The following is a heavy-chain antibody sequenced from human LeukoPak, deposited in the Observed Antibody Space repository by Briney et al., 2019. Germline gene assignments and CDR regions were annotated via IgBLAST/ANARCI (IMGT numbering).Heavy chain of an antibody. D-gene: IGHD6-19*01. CDR2: IIPIFGTA. V-gene: IGHV1-69*13. CDR3: ARVGGWDHYYFDY. CDR1: GCTFTSYG. J-gene: IGHJ4*02. Sequence: SVKVSCKASGCTFTSYGISWVRQAPGQGLEWMGGIIPIFGTANYAQKFQGRVTITADESTSTAYMELSSLRSEDTAVYYCARVGGWDHYYFDYWGQGTLVTVSS.